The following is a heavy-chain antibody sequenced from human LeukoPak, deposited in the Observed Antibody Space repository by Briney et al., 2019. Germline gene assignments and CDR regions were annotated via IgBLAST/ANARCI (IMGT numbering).Heavy chain of an antibody. CDR2: LSGLGDSK. Sequence: PGGSLRLSCSASGFTFNNYAMSRVRQAPGKGLEWVSGLSGLGDSKYYADSVNGRFSISRDNANNRLYLQMNNLRAEDTAVYYCAKDFRDTSMFTDGYFDSWGQGTLVTVSS. CDR1: GFTFNNYA. V-gene: IGHV3-23*01. J-gene: IGHJ4*02. CDR3: AKDFRDTSMFTDGYFDS. D-gene: IGHD5-18*01.